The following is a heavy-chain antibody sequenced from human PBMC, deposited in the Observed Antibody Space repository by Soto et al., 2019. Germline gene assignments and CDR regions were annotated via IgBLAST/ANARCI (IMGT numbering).Heavy chain of an antibody. V-gene: IGHV4-31*03. CDR3: ARDSGDIWGTFSDF. J-gene: IGHJ4*02. D-gene: IGHD3-10*01. Sequence: QVQLQESGPGLVKPSETLSLTCSVSGGSIGSGAYYWSWIRQHPGKGLEWLGHIFYSGNTYYNPFLKSRVTIAIDTSKNRFSLKLTSVTAADTAVYYCARDSGDIWGTFSDFWGQGTLVTVSS. CDR2: IFYSGNT. CDR1: GGSIGSGAYY.